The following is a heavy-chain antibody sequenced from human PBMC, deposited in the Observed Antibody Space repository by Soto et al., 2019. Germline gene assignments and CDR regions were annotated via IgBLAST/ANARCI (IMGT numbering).Heavy chain of an antibody. CDR2: ISYGGSNK. CDR1: GFTFSSYV. Sequence: GGSLRLSCAASGFTFSSYVMTWVRQAPGKGLEWVAVISYGGSNKYYADSVKGRFTISRDNSKNTLYLQMNSLRIEDTAVYYCATDLIHGYVDSWRPGTLVTVSS. D-gene: IGHD2-2*03. V-gene: IGHV3-30*03. J-gene: IGHJ4*02. CDR3: ATDLIHGYVDS.